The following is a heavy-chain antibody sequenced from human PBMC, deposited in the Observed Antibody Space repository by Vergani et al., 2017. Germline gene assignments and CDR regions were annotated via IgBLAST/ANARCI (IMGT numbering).Heavy chain of an antibody. J-gene: IGHJ4*02. CDR2: ISARYPST. V-gene: IGHV3-23*01. Sequence: EVQLLQSGGGVIQPGGSVRLSCAASGFTFSAYPMTWVRQAPGEGLECVSAISARYPSTYYADSVRGRFPSSRDNSKNTLYLQMNRLRPEDTAVYYCATAGAAYWRGASCYDFFEYWGQGTLVTVAS. D-gene: IGHD2-15*01. CDR1: GFTFSAYP. CDR3: ATAGAAYWRGASCYDFFEY.